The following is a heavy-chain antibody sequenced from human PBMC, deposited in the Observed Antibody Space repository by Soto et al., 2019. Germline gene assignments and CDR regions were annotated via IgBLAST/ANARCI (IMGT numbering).Heavy chain of an antibody. CDR3: ARVGPDMITFGGVPYYYYMDV. V-gene: IGHV4-59*01. J-gene: IGHJ6*03. CDR1: GGSISSYY. D-gene: IGHD3-16*01. CDR2: IYYSGST. Sequence: SETLSLTCTVSGGSISSYYWSWIRQPPGKGLEWIGYIYYSGSTNYNPSLKSRVTISVDTSKNQFSLKLSSVTAADTAVYYCARVGPDMITFGGVPYYYYMDVWGKGTTVTVSS.